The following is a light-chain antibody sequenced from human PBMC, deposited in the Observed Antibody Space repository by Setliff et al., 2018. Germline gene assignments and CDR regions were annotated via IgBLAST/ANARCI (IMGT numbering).Light chain of an antibody. CDR3: SSYTSSSTDV. CDR1: SSDVGGYNY. CDR2: DVS. J-gene: IGLJ1*01. Sequence: QSALTQPASVSGSPGQSITISCTGISSDVGGYNYVSWYQQHPGKAPKLMIYDVSKRPSGVSNRFSGSKSGNTASLTISGLQAEDEADYYCSSYTSSSTDVFGTGTKVTVL. V-gene: IGLV2-14*01.